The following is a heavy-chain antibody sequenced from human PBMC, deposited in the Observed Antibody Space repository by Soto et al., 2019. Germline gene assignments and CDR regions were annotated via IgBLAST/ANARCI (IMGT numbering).Heavy chain of an antibody. CDR1: GDCINTGRYY. J-gene: IGHJ4*02. V-gene: IGHV4-39*01. D-gene: IGHD3-10*01. CDR2: VYHSGST. CDR3: ARIGNFYGSGSYYDTPFDS. Sequence: SETLSVTCSVSGDCINTGRYYWAWIRQPPGRGLEWVASVYHSGSTYYNPSLKSRVTISIDTSRNQFSLKLNSVTAADTAIFYCARIGNFYGSGSYYDTPFDSWGQGTLVTVSS.